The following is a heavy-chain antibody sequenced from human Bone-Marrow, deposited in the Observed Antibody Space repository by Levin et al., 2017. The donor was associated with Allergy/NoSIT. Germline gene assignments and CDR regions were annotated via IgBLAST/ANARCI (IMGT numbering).Heavy chain of an antibody. CDR3: ARNREAAGGNSMYYFDS. D-gene: IGHD6-13*01. J-gene: IGHJ4*02. Sequence: PGASVKVSCKASGQTFDTYVISWVRQAPGQGPEWMGWISPMFGTTNYAQKLQGRVTVTADDSKSTVYLELSSLTSEDTAVYYCARNREAAGGNSMYYFDSWGQGSLVTVSS. CDR1: GQTFDTYV. V-gene: IGHV1-69*13. CDR2: ISPMFGTT.